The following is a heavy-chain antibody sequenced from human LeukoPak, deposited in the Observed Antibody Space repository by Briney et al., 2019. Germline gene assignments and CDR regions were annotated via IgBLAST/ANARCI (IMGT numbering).Heavy chain of an antibody. CDR1: GYTLTELS. J-gene: IGHJ5*02. CDR3: TTRRISRSTRYNWFDP. Sequence: ASVKVSCKVSGYTLTELSMHWVRQAPGKGLEWMGGFDRKDGGTIYAQKFQGRVTMTEDISRDTAYMELSSLKSEDTAVYYCTTRRISRSTRYNWFDPWGQGTLVTVSS. D-gene: IGHD2-2*01. CDR2: FDRKDGGT. V-gene: IGHV1-24*01.